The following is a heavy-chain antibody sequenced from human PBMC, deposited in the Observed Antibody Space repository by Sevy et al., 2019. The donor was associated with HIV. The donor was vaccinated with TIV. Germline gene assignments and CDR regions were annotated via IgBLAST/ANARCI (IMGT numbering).Heavy chain of an antibody. V-gene: IGHV4-4*07. CDR1: GGSFSGYY. CDR2: IYSSGST. J-gene: IGHJ5*02. Sequence: SGTLSLTCTVSGGSFSGYYWSWIRQPAGQGLEWVGHIYSSGSTNYNPSLKSRITMSVDTSKNQFSLKLGSVTAADTAVYYCAREAYYYDSSGYYHNWFDPWGQGTLVTVSS. CDR3: AREAYYYDSSGYYHNWFDP. D-gene: IGHD3-22*01.